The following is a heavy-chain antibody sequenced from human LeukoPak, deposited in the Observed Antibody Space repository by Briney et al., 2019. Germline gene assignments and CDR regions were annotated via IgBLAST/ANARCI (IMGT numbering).Heavy chain of an antibody. CDR2: ISWDGGST. D-gene: IGHD3-10*01. J-gene: IGHJ4*02. Sequence: GGSLRLSCAASGFTFDDYSMHWVRQAPGKGLEWVSLISWDGGSTDSADSVKGRFTISRDNSKNSLYLQMNSLRTEDTALYYCAKYAEGFGELSHFDYWGQGTLVTVSS. CDR3: AKYAEGFGELSHFDY. CDR1: GFTFDDYS. V-gene: IGHV3-43*01.